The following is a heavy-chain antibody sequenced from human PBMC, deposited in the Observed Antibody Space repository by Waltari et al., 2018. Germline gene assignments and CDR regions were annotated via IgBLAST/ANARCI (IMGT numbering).Heavy chain of an antibody. Sequence: QVQLVESGGGVVQPGGSLRLSCAASGFTFSSYGMHWVRQAPDKGLEWVAFIRYDGSNKYYADSVKGRFTISRDNSKNTLYLQMNSLRAEDTAVYYCANLPEEQQLVRPFDYWGQGTLVTVSS. D-gene: IGHD6-13*01. CDR2: IRYDGSNK. CDR3: ANLPEEQQLVRPFDY. CDR1: GFTFSSYG. V-gene: IGHV3-30*02. J-gene: IGHJ4*02.